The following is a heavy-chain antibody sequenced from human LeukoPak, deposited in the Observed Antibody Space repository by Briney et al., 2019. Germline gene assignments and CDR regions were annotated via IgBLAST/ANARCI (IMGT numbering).Heavy chain of an antibody. J-gene: IGHJ4*02. CDR2: ISTTGGST. Sequence: GGSLRLSCAASGFIFNKYAMSWVRQAPGKGLEWVSAISTTGGSTYYADSVKGRFTVSRDNSKNTLSLQMDSLRVEDTALYYCAKDWTTVVTPKGYYFDSWGQGTLVTVSS. D-gene: IGHD4-23*01. CDR3: AKDWTTVVTPKGYYFDS. V-gene: IGHV3-23*01. CDR1: GFIFNKYA.